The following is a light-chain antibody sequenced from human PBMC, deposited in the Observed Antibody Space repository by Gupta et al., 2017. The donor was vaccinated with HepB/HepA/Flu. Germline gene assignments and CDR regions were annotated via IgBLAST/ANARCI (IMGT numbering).Light chain of an antibody. CDR3: QQDGSSSIT. Sequence: IVFTQSAGTLSLSPGERAALSCRASQNVNSIYLAWYQQKPGQAPRLLIYGASNRATGTPDRFSGSGAGTDFTLTISRLEPEDFAVYYCQQDGSSSITFGHGTRV. J-gene: IGKJ3*01. CDR1: QNVNSIY. V-gene: IGKV3-20*01. CDR2: GAS.